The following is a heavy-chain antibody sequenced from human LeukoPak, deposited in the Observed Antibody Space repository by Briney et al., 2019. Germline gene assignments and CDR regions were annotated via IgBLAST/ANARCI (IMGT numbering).Heavy chain of an antibody. CDR1: GGSISSYY. CDR3: ARDLNGYGCSDY. J-gene: IGHJ4*02. D-gene: IGHD5-18*01. Sequence: SETLSLTCTVSGGSISSYYWSWIRQPPGKGLEWIGYIYYSGSTNYNPSLKSRVTISVDTSKNQFSLKLSSVTAADTAVYYCARDLNGYGCSDYWGQGTLVTVSS. CDR2: IYYSGST. V-gene: IGHV4-59*01.